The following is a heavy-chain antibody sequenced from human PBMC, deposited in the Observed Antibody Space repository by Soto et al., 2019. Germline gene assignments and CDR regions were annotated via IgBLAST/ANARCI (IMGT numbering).Heavy chain of an antibody. D-gene: IGHD3-16*02. CDR2: IWYDGSNK. J-gene: IGHJ6*02. V-gene: IGHV3-33*01. CDR1: GFTFSSYG. Sequence: GGSLRLSCAASGFTFSSYGMHWVRQAPGKGLEWVAVIWYDGSNKYYADSVKGRFTVSRDNSKNTLYLQMNSLRAEDTAVYYCARTVGVGDYVWGSYRDETYYYYGMDVWGQGTTVT. CDR3: ARTVGVGDYVWGSYRDETYYYYGMDV.